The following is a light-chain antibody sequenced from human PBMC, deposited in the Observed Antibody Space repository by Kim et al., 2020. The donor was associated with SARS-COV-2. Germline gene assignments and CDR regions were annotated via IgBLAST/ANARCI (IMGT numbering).Light chain of an antibody. CDR1: NIGRKS. CDR2: YDS. CDR3: QVWDSSSDHPRV. Sequence: PGKAARITCGENNIGRKSVLCYQQKPGQAPVLVIYYDSDRPSGIPERFSGSNSGNTATLTISRVEAGDEADYYCQVWDSSSDHPRVFGGGTQLTVL. V-gene: IGLV3-21*04. J-gene: IGLJ2*01.